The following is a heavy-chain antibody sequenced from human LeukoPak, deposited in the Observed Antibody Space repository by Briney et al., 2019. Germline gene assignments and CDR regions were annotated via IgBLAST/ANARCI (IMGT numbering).Heavy chain of an antibody. CDR1: GYSFTSYF. Sequence: GESLKISCKGSGYSFTSYFIAWVRQMPGKGLEWMGIINPGGSEIRFSPSFQGQVTISADKSISTAYLQWSSLKASDTAMYYCARGDRGIAGKWFDPWGQGTLVTVSS. V-gene: IGHV5-51*01. CDR3: ARGDRGIAGKWFDP. J-gene: IGHJ5*02. CDR2: INPGGSEI. D-gene: IGHD2-21*02.